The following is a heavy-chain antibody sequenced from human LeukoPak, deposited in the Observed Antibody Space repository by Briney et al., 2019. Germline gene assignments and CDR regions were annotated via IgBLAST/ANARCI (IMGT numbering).Heavy chain of an antibody. CDR3: ARVGWYYDSSGYCYYFDY. Sequence: PSETLSLTCTVSGGSISSYYWSWIRQPPGKGLEWIGYIYYSGSTNYNPSLKSRVTISVDTSKNRFSLKLSSVTAADTAVYYCARVGWYYDSSGYCYYFDYWGQGTLVTVSS. J-gene: IGHJ4*02. CDR1: GGSISSYY. D-gene: IGHD3-22*01. CDR2: IYYSGST. V-gene: IGHV4-59*01.